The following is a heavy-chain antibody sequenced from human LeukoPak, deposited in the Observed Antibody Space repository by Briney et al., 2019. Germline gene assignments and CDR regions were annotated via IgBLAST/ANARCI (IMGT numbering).Heavy chain of an antibody. CDR1: GFTFSSYA. V-gene: IGHV3-30-3*01. CDR3: ARDCGWYSDY. CDR2: ISYDGSSK. Sequence: GRSLRLSCAASGFTFSSYAMHWVGQAPGKGLEGVAVISYDGSSKYFADSVKGRFTISRDNSKNTLYVQMNSLRAEDTAVYYCARDCGWYSDYWGQGTLVTVSS. J-gene: IGHJ4*02. D-gene: IGHD6-19*01.